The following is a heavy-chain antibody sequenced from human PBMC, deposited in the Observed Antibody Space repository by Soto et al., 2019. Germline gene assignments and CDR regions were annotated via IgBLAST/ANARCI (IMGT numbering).Heavy chain of an antibody. D-gene: IGHD3-22*01. V-gene: IGHV1-46*01. CDR3: ARDPIHGHYYDSSPEIIDAFDI. CDR2: INPSGGST. J-gene: IGHJ3*02. Sequence: GASVTVSCKASGYTFTSYYMHWVRQAPGQGLEWMGIINPSGGSTSYAQKFQGRVTMTRDTSTSTVYMELSSLRSEDTAVYYCARDPIHGHYYDSSPEIIDAFDIWGQGTMVTVSS. CDR1: GYTFTSYY.